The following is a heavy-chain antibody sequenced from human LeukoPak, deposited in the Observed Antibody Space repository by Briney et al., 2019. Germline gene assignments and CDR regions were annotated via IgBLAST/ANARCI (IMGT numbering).Heavy chain of an antibody. CDR2: ISGSGGST. V-gene: IGHV3-23*01. J-gene: IGHJ4*02. CDR3: AKRHDDYYYDSSEKGYFDY. Sequence: GGSLRLSCAASGFTFSSYAMSWVRQAPGKGLEWVSAISGSGGSTYYADSVKGRFTISRDNSKNTLYLQMNSLRAEDTAVYYCAKRHDDYYYDSSEKGYFDYWGQGTLVTVSS. D-gene: IGHD3-22*01. CDR1: GFTFSSYA.